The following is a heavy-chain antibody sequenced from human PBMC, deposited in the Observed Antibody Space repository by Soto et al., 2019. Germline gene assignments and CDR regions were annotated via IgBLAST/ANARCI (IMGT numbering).Heavy chain of an antibody. J-gene: IGHJ4*02. CDR1: GFXFYNFA. V-gene: IGHV3-23*01. Sequence: GGALRLSCAASGFXFYNFAMSWVRQAPGKGLEWVATISATGGSTYYADSVKGRFTISRDNSKNTLYLQMNGLRVEDTAVYYCAKDRLAGNFDYWGQGTQVTVSS. CDR2: ISATGGST. CDR3: AKDRLAGNFDY.